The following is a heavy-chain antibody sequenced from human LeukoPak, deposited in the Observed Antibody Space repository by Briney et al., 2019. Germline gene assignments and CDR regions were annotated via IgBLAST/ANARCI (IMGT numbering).Heavy chain of an antibody. CDR1: GGSISSGDYY. D-gene: IGHD3-10*01. CDR3: ARMIRGAMGFDC. J-gene: IGHJ4*02. CDR2: IYTSGST. Sequence: PSQTLSLTCTVSGGSISSGDYYWSWIRQPPGKGLEWIGRIYTSGSTNYNPSLKSRVTMSVDTSKNQFSLNLSSVTAADTAVYYCARMIRGAMGFDCWGQGTLVTVSS. V-gene: IGHV4-61*02.